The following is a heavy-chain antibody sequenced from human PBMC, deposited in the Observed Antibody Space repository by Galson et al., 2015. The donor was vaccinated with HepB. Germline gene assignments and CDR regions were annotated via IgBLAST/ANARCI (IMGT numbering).Heavy chain of an antibody. D-gene: IGHD6-19*01. CDR3: ARVLAGAVALDI. CDR1: GYTFTSYD. CDR2: MNPNSGNT. V-gene: IGHV1-8*01. Sequence: SVKVSCKASGYTFTSYDINWVRQATGQGHEWMGWMNPNSGNTGYAQKFQGRVTMTRNTSISTAYMELSSLRSEDTAVYHCARVLAGAVALDIWGQGTMVTVSS. J-gene: IGHJ3*02.